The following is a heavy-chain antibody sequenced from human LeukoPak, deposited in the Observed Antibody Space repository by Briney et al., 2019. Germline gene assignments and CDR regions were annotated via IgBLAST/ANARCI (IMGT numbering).Heavy chain of an antibody. CDR3: ARELWLPDY. V-gene: IGHV3-48*01. CDR2: ITSSSSTI. J-gene: IGHJ4*02. D-gene: IGHD5-18*01. Sequence: TGGSLRLSCAASGFTLSSYSMNWVRQAPGKGLEWVSYITSSSSTIYYADSVKGRFTISRDNAKNSLYLQMNSLRVEDTAVYCCARELWLPDYWGQGTLVTVSS. CDR1: GFTLSSYS.